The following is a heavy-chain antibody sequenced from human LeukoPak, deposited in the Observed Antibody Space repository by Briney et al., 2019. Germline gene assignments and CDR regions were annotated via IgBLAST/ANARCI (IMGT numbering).Heavy chain of an antibody. CDR2: XXXSGGST. Sequence: PGGSLRLSCAASGFTFSSYAMSWVRQAPGKGLEWVSXXXXSGGSTYYADSVKGRFTISRDNSKNTLYLQMNSLRAEDTAVYYCAKDHCSGGSCYPYDAFDIWGQGTMVTVSS. V-gene: IGHV3-23*01. D-gene: IGHD2-15*01. J-gene: IGHJ3*02. CDR1: GFTFSSYA. CDR3: AKDHCSGGSCYPYDAFDI.